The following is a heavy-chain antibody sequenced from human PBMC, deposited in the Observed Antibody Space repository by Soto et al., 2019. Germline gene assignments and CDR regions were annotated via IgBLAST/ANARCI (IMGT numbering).Heavy chain of an antibody. V-gene: IGHV1-18*01. J-gene: IGHJ5*02. CDR3: ARGQYYDFWSGYYVNNWFDP. CDR1: GYAFTSYG. D-gene: IGHD3-3*01. Sequence: GASVKVSCKASGYAFTSYGISWVRQAPGQGLEWMGWISAYNGNTDYAQKLQGRVTMTTDTSTSTAYIELRSLRSDDTAVYYCARGQYYDFWSGYYVNNWFDPWGQGTLVTVSS. CDR2: ISAYNGNT.